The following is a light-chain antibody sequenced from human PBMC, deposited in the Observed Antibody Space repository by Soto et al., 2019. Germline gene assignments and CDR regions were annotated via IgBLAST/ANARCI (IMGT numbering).Light chain of an antibody. Sequence: VMSKSPATVSVSKRERATLSCRASQSISGTYLAWYQQKPGQSPRLLIYSASTRAPGIPDRFSGSGSGTDFTLTISRLEPEDFAVYYCQHYGSSPSTFGRGTKVDIK. CDR3: QHYGSSPST. CDR1: QSISGTY. V-gene: IGKV3-20*01. J-gene: IGKJ1*01. CDR2: SAS.